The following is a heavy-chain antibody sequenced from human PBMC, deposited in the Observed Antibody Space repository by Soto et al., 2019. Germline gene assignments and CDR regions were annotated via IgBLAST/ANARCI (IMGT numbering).Heavy chain of an antibody. Sequence: ASVKVSCKASGYTFTSYDINWVRQATGQGLEWMGIINPSGGSTSYAQKFQGRVTMTRDTSTSTVYMELSSPRVEDTAVYYCAKDRLGDGYNSGFDYWGHGSLVTVSS. V-gene: IGHV1-46*01. CDR3: AKDRLGDGYNSGFDY. D-gene: IGHD5-12*01. CDR2: INPSGGST. CDR1: GYTFTSYD. J-gene: IGHJ4*01.